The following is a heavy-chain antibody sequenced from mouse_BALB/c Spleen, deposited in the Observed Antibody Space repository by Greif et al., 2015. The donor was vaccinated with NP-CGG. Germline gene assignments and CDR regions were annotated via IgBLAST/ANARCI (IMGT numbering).Heavy chain of an antibody. J-gene: IGHJ2*01. CDR2: IDPANGNT. CDR3: ALDGYYGY. D-gene: IGHD2-3*01. Sequence: EVQLQESGAELVKPGASVKLSCTASGFNIKDTYMHWVKQRPEQGLEWIGRIDPANGNTKYDPKFQGKATITADTSSNTAYLQLSSLTSEDTAVYYCALDGYYGYWGQGTTLTVSS. V-gene: IGHV14-3*02. CDR1: GFNIKDTY.